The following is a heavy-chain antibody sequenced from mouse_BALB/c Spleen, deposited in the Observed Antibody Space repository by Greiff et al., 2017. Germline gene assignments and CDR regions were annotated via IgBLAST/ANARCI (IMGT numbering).Heavy chain of an antibody. CDR2: ILPGSGST. Sequence: VKLLQSGADLMKPGGSVKLSCKATGYTFSSYWIEWVNQRPGHGLEWFGEILPGSGSTNYNEKFKGKVTFTTDTSTNTAYMQLSSLTSEDSAVYYCAREGRTAVVAMDYWGQGTTLTVSS. J-gene: IGHJ4*01. D-gene: IGHD1-1*01. CDR1: GYTFSSYW. V-gene: IGHV1-9*01. CDR3: AREGRTAVVAMDY.